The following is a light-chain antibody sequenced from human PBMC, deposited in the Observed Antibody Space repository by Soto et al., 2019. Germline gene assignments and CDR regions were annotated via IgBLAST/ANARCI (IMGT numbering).Light chain of an antibody. Sequence: DIQMTQSPSSLSASVGDRVTITCRASQTINKYLNWYQHKPGKAPALLISGASSLHSGVPTRFSGSGAWPHFTLPISSLQHEDFATYYCQQTYSTPLTFGRGTKVEI. CDR2: GAS. J-gene: IGKJ1*01. V-gene: IGKV1-39*01. CDR3: QQTYSTPLT. CDR1: QTINKY.